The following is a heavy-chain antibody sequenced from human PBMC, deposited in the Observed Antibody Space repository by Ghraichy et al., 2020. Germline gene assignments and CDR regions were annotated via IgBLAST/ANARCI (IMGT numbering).Heavy chain of an antibody. V-gene: IGHV3-23*01. CDR2: ISGSGSTT. CDR1: GFTFSSHA. J-gene: IGHJ3*02. D-gene: IGHD6-19*01. CDR3: VSRSGWYGGGSAFDI. Sequence: GGSLRLSCAASGFTFSSHAMSWVRQAPGKGLEWVSSISGSGSTTYYADSVKSRFTISRDNSRNTLYLQMNSLRADDTAEYYCVSRSGWYGGGSAFDIWGQGTMVSVSS.